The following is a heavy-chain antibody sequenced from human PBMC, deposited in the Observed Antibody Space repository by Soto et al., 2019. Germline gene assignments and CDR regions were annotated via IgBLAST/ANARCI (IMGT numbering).Heavy chain of an antibody. CDR1: GFSLNTRGVG. J-gene: IGHJ4*02. Sequence: QITLKESAPTLVKPTQTLTLTCAFSGFSLNTRGVGVGWIRQPPGKALEWLALIYWDNEKRYSPSLKSRLTITKGNPKNPVVLMMTDMDPVDTATYSCTHNNYYASGSVYWGQGTLVTVSS. CDR3: THNNYYASGSVY. D-gene: IGHD3-10*01. CDR2: IYWDNEK. V-gene: IGHV2-5*02.